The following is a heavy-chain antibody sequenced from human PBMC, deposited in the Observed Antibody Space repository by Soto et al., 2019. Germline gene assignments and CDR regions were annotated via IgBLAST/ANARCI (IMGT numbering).Heavy chain of an antibody. Sequence: ETLSLTCTVSGGSFSSHYWSWIRQPPGKGLEWIGYIYYSGSTNYNPSLKSRVTISVDTSVNQFSLKLSSVTAADTAVYFCARLYSDGSAYYSTFGYWGQGTLVTVSS. CDR3: ARLYSDGSAYYSTFGY. J-gene: IGHJ4*02. CDR2: IYYSGST. D-gene: IGHD3-22*01. CDR1: GGSFSSHY. V-gene: IGHV4-59*11.